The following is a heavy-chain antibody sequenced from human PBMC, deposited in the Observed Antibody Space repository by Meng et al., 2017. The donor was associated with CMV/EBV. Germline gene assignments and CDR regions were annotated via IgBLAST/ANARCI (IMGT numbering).Heavy chain of an antibody. CDR3: AGSRPGGGACDY. Sequence: QVQIQESGQGLVTPSDPLSLTCIVSGASIKNYNWNWVRQPAGQGLEWIGLIQVIGHTVYNPSLKSRVTVSLDASKSQFSLTLNSVTAADTATYYCAGSRPGGGACDYWGQGILVTVSS. D-gene: IGHD3-16*01. V-gene: IGHV4-4*07. CDR2: IQVIGHT. J-gene: IGHJ4*02. CDR1: GASIKNYN.